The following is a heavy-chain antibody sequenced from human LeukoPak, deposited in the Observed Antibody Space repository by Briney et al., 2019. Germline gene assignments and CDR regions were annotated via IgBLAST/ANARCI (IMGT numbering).Heavy chain of an antibody. CDR3: ARADCSSSTCYLRRSWFDP. CDR2: ISTSSRYI. CDR1: GFTLSNYD. J-gene: IGHJ5*02. V-gene: IGHV3-21*01. Sequence: TGGSLRPSFAASGFTLSNYDMDWVRQAPGKGLEWGSSISTSSRYIYYKDSVRGRFTISRDDAKNSLYLEMNSLRAEDTAVYYCARADCSSSTCYLRRSWFDPWGQGTLVTVSS. D-gene: IGHD2-2*01.